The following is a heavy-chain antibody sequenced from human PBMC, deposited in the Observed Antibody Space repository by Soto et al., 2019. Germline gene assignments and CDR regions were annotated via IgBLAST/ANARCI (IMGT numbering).Heavy chain of an antibody. V-gene: IGHV4-31*03. D-gene: IGHD5-18*01. CDR3: AMRYGYGYIDP. CDR1: GGSISRVGYY. Sequence: QVQLQESGPGLVKPSQTLSLTCTVSGGSISRVGYYWSWIRQHPGKGLEWIGYIYNSGTTYYNPSLKSRVTISVDTSKNQLSLKLSSVTAADTAVYYCAMRYGYGYIDPWGQGTLVTVSS. CDR2: IYNSGTT. J-gene: IGHJ5*02.